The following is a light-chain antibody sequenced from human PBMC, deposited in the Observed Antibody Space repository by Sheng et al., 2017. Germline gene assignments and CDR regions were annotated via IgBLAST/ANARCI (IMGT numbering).Light chain of an antibody. Sequence: EVVLTQSPGTLSLSPGERATLSCRASQIVSSSYLAWYQQKPGQAPRLLIYDASKRATGIPARFSGSGSGTDFTLTISRLEPEDFAVYYCQQYGSSPPWTFGQGTKVEIK. CDR1: QIVSSSY. V-gene: IGKV3-20*01. CDR2: DAS. J-gene: IGKJ1*01. CDR3: QQYGSSPPWT.